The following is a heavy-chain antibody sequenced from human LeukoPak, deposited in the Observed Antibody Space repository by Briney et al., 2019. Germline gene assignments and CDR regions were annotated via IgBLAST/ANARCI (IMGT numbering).Heavy chain of an antibody. D-gene: IGHD6-6*01. J-gene: IGHJ3*02. CDR2: INDSGNT. CDR3: ARDHQTIAARPGAFDI. V-gene: IGHV4-34*10. Sequence: SETLSLTCAVYGASFSGYYWSWIRQSPGRGLEWMAEINDSGNTNDNPSLGSRVSMSIRTSKNQFSLKLSSVTAADTAVYYCARDHQTIAARPGAFDIWGQGTMVTVSS. CDR1: GASFSGYY.